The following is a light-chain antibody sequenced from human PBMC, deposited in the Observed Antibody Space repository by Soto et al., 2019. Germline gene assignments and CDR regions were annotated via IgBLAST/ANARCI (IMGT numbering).Light chain of an antibody. CDR1: QSVTSN. Sequence: EIVMTQSPATLSVSPGERAALSCRASQSVTSNLAWYQQKPGQAPRLIMYGVSTRATGIPARFGGSGSATEFTLTISSLQSEDVAVYYCQQYSQWPLTFGGGTKVDIK. V-gene: IGKV3-15*01. CDR2: GVS. CDR3: QQYSQWPLT. J-gene: IGKJ4*01.